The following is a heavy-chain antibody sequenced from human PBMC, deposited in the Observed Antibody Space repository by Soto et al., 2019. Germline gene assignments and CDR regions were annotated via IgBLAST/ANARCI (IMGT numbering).Heavy chain of an antibody. V-gene: IGHV4-34*01. CDR3: AFGYSTDLLGLKYF. J-gene: IGHJ6*04. Sequence: SETLSLTCAVYGGSFSGYYWRWIRQPPGKGLEWSGGINHNRGTNYNPSLTSRVTISVDTSKNPFSLKLSSVTAADTAVYSFAFGYSTDLLGLKYFWGKGTSVIGSA. D-gene: IGHD5-18*01. CDR2: INHNRGT. CDR1: GGSFSGYY.